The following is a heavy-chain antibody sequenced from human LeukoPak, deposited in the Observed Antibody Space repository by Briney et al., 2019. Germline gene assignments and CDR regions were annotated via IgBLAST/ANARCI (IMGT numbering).Heavy chain of an antibody. D-gene: IGHD3-3*01. V-gene: IGHV3-23*01. CDR1: GFTFSSYA. Sequence: GGSLRLSCAASGFTFSSYAMSWVRQAPGKGLEWVSAISGSGGSTYYADSVKGRFTISRDNSKNTLYLQMNSLRAEDTAVYYCARVGIWRQNPKFDYWGQGTLVTVSS. CDR3: ARVGIWRQNPKFDY. CDR2: ISGSGGST. J-gene: IGHJ4*02.